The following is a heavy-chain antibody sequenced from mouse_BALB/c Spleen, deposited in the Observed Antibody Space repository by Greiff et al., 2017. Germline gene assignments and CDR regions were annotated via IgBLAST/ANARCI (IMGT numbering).Heavy chain of an antibody. Sequence: QVQLQESGPGLVAPSQSLSITCTVSGFSLTSYGVHWVRQPPGKGLEWLGVIWAGGSTNYNSALMSRLSISQDNSKSQVFLKMNSLQTDDTARYYCARFNGYYLDYWGQGTTLTVST. D-gene: IGHD2-2*01. J-gene: IGHJ2*01. CDR2: IWAGGST. CDR1: GFSLTSYG. CDR3: ARFNGYYLDY. V-gene: IGHV2-9*02.